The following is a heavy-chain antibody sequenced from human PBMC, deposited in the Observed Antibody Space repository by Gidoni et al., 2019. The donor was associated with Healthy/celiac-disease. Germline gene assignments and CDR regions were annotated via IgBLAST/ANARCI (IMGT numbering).Heavy chain of an antibody. Sequence: QVQLVQSGAEVKKPGSSVKVSCKASGGTFSSYAIRWVRQAPGQGLEWMGGIIPIFGTANYAQKFQGRVTITADESTSTAYMELSSLRSEDTAVYYCARDPKYYYDSSGYYSNWFDPWGQGTLVTVSS. CDR2: IIPIFGTA. CDR1: GGTFSSYA. CDR3: ARDPKYYYDSSGYYSNWFDP. D-gene: IGHD3-22*01. J-gene: IGHJ5*02. V-gene: IGHV1-69*01.